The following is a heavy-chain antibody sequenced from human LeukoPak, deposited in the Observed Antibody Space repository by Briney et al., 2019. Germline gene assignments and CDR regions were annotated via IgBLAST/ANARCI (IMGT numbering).Heavy chain of an antibody. J-gene: IGHJ4*02. CDR1: SGSFSGYY. CDR2: INHSGST. Sequence: TSSETLSLTCAVYSGSFSGYYWSWIRQPPGKGLEWIGEINHSGSTNYNPSLKSRVTISVDTSKNQFSLKLSSVTAADTAVSYCARAPLSLYFDYWGQGTLVTVSS. CDR3: ARAPLSLYFDY. V-gene: IGHV4-34*01.